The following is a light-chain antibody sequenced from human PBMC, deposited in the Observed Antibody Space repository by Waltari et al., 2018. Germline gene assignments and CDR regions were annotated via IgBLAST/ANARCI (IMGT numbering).Light chain of an antibody. CDR1: QSLLHVSGKSH. V-gene: IGKV2D-29*01. Sequence: DIVMTQTPLSLSVTPGQPASISCKSSQSLLHVSGKSHLYWYLQKPGQPPQLLIYEVSNRFSGVSDGFSGSGSGTDFTLKISRLEAEDVGVYYCMQSIEVPITFGQGTRLEIK. CDR3: MQSIEVPIT. CDR2: EVS. J-gene: IGKJ5*01.